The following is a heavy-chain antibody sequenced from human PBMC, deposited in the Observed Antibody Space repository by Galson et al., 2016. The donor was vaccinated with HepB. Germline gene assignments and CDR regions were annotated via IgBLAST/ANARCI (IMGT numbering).Heavy chain of an antibody. CDR3: APDQHGTYMAY. J-gene: IGHJ4*02. CDR2: IYYSGST. D-gene: IGHD4-11*01. CDR1: GCSISSSSYY. V-gene: IGHV4-61*05. Sequence: TLSLTCSAPGCSISSSSYYWGWIRQPPGKGLEWRGYIYYSGSTNYNPSPKSRVTMSVVTSKNQFTLKMNSVTAADTAIYYCAPDQHGTYMAYWGLGTLVTVSS.